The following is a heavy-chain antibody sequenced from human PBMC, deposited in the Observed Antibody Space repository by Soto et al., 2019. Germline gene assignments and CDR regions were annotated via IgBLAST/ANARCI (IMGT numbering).Heavy chain of an antibody. CDR3: AREWREGATLDY. D-gene: IGHD1-26*01. CDR1: GFTFSSYA. Sequence: QVQLVESGGGVVQPGRSLRLSCAASGFTFSSYAMHWVRQAPGKGLEWVAVISYDGSNKYYADSVKGRFTISRDNSKNTLYLQMNSLRAEDTAVCYCAREWREGATLDYWGQGTLVTVSS. J-gene: IGHJ4*02. CDR2: ISYDGSNK. V-gene: IGHV3-30-3*01.